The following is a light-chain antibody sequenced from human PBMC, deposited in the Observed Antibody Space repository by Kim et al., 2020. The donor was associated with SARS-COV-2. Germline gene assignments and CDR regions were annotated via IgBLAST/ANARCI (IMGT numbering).Light chain of an antibody. CDR2: DGS. Sequence: GHSIIISCTGSTADLCSYDYVSWYQQHPGKAPNLLIYDGSNRPPGVSHRVSGPKSGSTASLTISGLQADDEAGYYCAAYTRSSTVVFGGGTQLTVL. J-gene: IGLJ3*02. CDR3: AAYTRSSTVV. CDR1: TADLCSYDY. V-gene: IGLV2-14*03.